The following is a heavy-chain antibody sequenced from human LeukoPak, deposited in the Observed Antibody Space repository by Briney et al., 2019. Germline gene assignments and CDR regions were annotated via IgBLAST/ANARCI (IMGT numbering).Heavy chain of an antibody. CDR3: ARSRLTSFDY. CDR1: GFTFSRYN. J-gene: IGHJ4*02. Sequence: GGSLRLSCAASGFTFSRYNMVWVRQAPGKGLEWISYISSTLYSTFYTDSVKGRFTISRDNAKNSLFLQMNGLRAQDTAVYYCARSRLTSFDYWGQGTLVAVSS. CDR2: ISSTLYST. V-gene: IGHV3-48*01.